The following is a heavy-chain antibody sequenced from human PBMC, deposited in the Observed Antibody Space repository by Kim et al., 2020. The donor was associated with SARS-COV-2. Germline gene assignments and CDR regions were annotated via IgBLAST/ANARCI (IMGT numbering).Heavy chain of an antibody. J-gene: IGHJ3*02. Sequence: GGSLRLSCAASGFTFSSYGMHWVRQAPGKGLEWVAVIWYDGSNKYYADSVKGRFTISRDNSKNTLYLQMNSLRAEDTAVYYCARGGSGWYSAFDIWGQGTIVTDSS. CDR1: GFTFSSYG. CDR2: IWYDGSNK. D-gene: IGHD6-19*01. V-gene: IGHV3-33*01. CDR3: ARGGSGWYSAFDI.